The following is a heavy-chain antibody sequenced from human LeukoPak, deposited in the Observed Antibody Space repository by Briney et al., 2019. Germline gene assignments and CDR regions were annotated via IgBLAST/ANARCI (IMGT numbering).Heavy chain of an antibody. J-gene: IGHJ4*02. D-gene: IGHD3-16*01. CDR1: GYTPTELS. V-gene: IGHV1-2*06. Sequence: ASVKVSCKVSGYTPTELSMHWVRQAPGQGLEWMGRINPNTGGTNYAQKFQGRVTMTGDTSISTAYMELSRLTSDDTTVYYCARIGGAHNFDYWGQGTLVTVSS. CDR2: INPNTGGT. CDR3: ARIGGAHNFDY.